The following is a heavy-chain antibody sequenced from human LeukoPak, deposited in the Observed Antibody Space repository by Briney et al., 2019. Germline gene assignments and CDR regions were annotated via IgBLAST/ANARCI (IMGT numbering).Heavy chain of an antibody. J-gene: IGHJ4*02. V-gene: IGHV3-33*08. CDR3: ASPHSGYG. CDR1: GFTFSSYG. CDR2: IWYDGSNK. Sequence: PGGSLRLSCAASGFTFSSYGMHWVRQAPGMGLEWVAVIWYDGSNKYYADSVKGRFTISRDNSKNTLYLQMNSLRDEDTAVYYCASPHSGYGWGQGTLVTVSS. D-gene: IGHD5-12*01.